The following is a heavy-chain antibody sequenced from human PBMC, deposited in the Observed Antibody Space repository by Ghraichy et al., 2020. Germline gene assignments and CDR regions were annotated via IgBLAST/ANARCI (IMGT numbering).Heavy chain of an antibody. CDR1: GGTFSSYA. V-gene: IGHV1-69*05. CDR3: AREGGFKESIAESQTAFDI. J-gene: IGHJ3*02. D-gene: IGHD6-6*01. Sequence: SVKVSCKASGGTFSSYAISWVRQAPGQGLEWMGGIIPIFGTANYAQKFQGRVTITTDESTSTAYMELSSLRSEDTAVYYCAREGGFKESIAESQTAFDIWGQGTMVTVSS. CDR2: IIPIFGTA.